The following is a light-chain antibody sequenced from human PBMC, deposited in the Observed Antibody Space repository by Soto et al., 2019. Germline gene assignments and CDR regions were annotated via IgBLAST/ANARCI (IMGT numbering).Light chain of an antibody. CDR2: GAS. V-gene: IGKV3-20*01. Sequence: EIVFTQSPCTLSLSPGERATLSCRASQSVSSSYLAWYQQKPGQAPRLLIYGASSRATGIPDRFSGSGSGTTFSLTISRLEPEDVSVYYCQQYGSSPQTFGQGTKVDIK. J-gene: IGKJ1*01. CDR1: QSVSSSY. CDR3: QQYGSSPQT.